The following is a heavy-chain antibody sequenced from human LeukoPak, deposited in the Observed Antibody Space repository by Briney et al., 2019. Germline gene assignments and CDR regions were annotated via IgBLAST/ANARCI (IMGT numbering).Heavy chain of an antibody. Sequence: SETLSLTCTVSGGSISSYYWSWIRQPPGKGLEWIGYIYYSGSTNYNPSLKSRVTISVDTSKNQFSLKLSSVTAADTAVYYCARQIVGAYFQHWGQGTLVTVSS. D-gene: IGHD1-26*01. V-gene: IGHV4-59*08. CDR1: GGSISSYY. J-gene: IGHJ1*01. CDR2: IYYSGST. CDR3: ARQIVGAYFQH.